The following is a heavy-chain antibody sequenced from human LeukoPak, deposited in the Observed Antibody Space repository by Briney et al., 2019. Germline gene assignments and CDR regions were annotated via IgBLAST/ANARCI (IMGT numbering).Heavy chain of an antibody. D-gene: IGHD3-22*01. V-gene: IGHV4-59*01. CDR3: ARHRGSGYPYFDY. CDR2: IYYSGST. J-gene: IGHJ4*02. Sequence: SETLSLTCTVSGGSINNYYWSWIXXXXXXXXXXIGYIYYSGSTNYNPSLKSRVTISVDTSKNQFSLKMSSLTAADTAVYYCARHRGSGYPYFDYWGQGTLVTVSS. CDR1: GGSINNYY.